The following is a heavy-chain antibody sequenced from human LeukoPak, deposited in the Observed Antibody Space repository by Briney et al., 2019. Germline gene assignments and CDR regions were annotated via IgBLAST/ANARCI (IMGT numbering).Heavy chain of an antibody. V-gene: IGHV3-33*06. CDR1: QFTFSHYG. J-gene: IGHJ4*02. CDR3: AKDAQRGFDYSNSLEY. Sequence: PGGSLTLSCVASQFTFSHYGMHWVRQAPGKGLEWVAVIRNGGSNQYYADSVKGRFTSARDNSQNTVYLQMNSLRAEDTAVYYCAKDAQRGFDYSNSLEYWGQGTLVTVSS. CDR2: IRNGGSNQ. D-gene: IGHD4-11*01.